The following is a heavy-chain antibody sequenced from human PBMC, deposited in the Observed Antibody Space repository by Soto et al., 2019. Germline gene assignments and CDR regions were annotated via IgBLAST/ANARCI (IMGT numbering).Heavy chain of an antibody. D-gene: IGHD2-15*01. CDR3: ARGIRGNPPHWGY. CDR2: ISYDGSNK. Sequence: PGGSLRLSCAASGFTFSSYAMHWVRQAPGKGLEWVAVISYDGSNKYYADSVKGRFTISRDNSKNTLYLQMNSLRAEDTAVYYCARGIRGNPPHWGYWGQGTLVTVSS. J-gene: IGHJ4*02. V-gene: IGHV3-30-3*01. CDR1: GFTFSSYA.